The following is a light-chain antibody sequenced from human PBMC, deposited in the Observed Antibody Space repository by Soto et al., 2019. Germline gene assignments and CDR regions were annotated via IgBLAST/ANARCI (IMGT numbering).Light chain of an antibody. CDR2: DVS. Sequence: QSVLTQPASVSGSPGQSITISCTGTSSDVGSYIYVSWYQHHPGKAPKLMIYDVSNRPSGVSNRFSGSKSGNTASLTISGFQAEDEAEYYCVSYTTFSSYVFGTGTRSPS. V-gene: IGLV2-14*01. CDR3: VSYTTFSSYV. CDR1: SSDVGSYIY. J-gene: IGLJ1*01.